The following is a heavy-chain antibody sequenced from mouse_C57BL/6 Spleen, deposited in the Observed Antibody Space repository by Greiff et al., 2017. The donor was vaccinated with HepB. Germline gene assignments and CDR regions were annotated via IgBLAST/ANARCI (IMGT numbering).Heavy chain of an antibody. D-gene: IGHD3-3*01. Sequence: DVKLVESGPGLVKPSQSLSLTCSVTGYSITSGYYWNWIRQFPGNKLEWMGYISYDGSNNYNPSLKNRISITRDTSKNQFFLKLNSVTTEDTATYYCARQGWDEDYWGQGTTLTVSS. CDR1: GYSITSGYY. V-gene: IGHV3-6*01. CDR2: ISYDGSN. CDR3: ARQGWDEDY. J-gene: IGHJ2*01.